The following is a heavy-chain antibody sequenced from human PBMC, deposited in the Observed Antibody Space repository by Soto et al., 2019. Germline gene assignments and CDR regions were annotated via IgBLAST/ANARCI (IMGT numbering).Heavy chain of an antibody. D-gene: IGHD3-10*01. CDR3: AKDGNRVRGPDY. CDR1: GFTFRNYV. V-gene: IGHV3-23*01. Sequence: EVQLLESGGGLVQPGGSLRLSCAASGFTFRNYVLSWVRQAPGKGLEWVSAISGTVGSTYYTASVKGRFTISTDNSKNTLYVQMNSLRVEDTAVYYCAKDGNRVRGPDYWGQGTLVTVSS. CDR2: ISGTVGST. J-gene: IGHJ4*02.